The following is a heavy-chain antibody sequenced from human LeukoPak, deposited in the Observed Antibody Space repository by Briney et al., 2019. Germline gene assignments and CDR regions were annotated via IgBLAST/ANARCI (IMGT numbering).Heavy chain of an antibody. Sequence: SETLSLTCTVSGGSISGSYWSWIRQPPGKGLEWIGYIYYSGSTNYNPSLKSRVTISVDTSKNQFSLKLSSVTAADTAVYYCARDKEYYYGSGRPHRFDPWGQGTLVTVSS. CDR1: GGSISGSY. D-gene: IGHD3-10*01. J-gene: IGHJ5*02. CDR2: IYYSGST. CDR3: ARDKEYYYGSGRPHRFDP. V-gene: IGHV4-59*01.